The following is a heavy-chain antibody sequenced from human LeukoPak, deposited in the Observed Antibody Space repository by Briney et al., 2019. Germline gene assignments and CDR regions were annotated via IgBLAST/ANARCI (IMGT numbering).Heavy chain of an antibody. CDR2: ISAYNGNT. Sequence: GASVKVSCKASGYTFTSYGISWVRQAPGQGLEWMGWISAYNGNTNYAQKLQGRVTMTTDTSTSTAYMELRSLRSDDTAVYYCARDERRKNYYDTQRTFDYWGQGTLVTVSS. D-gene: IGHD3-22*01. CDR1: GYTFTSYG. CDR3: ARDERRKNYYDTQRTFDY. V-gene: IGHV1-18*01. J-gene: IGHJ4*02.